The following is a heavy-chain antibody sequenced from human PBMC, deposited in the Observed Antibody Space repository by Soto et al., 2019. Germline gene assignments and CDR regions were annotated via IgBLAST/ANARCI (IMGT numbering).Heavy chain of an antibody. J-gene: IGHJ6*02. Sequence: GGSLRLSCAASGFSFSNYGMQWVRQAPGKGLEWVAFIWYDGSNRYYADSVKGRFTITRDNPKKTVYLQMNSLRAEDTAVYYFARDRIAVAGSDHLYGMDVLCQGTTVAVSS. D-gene: IGHD6-19*01. CDR1: GFSFSNYG. V-gene: IGHV3-33*01. CDR2: IWYDGSNR. CDR3: ARDRIAVAGSDHLYGMDV.